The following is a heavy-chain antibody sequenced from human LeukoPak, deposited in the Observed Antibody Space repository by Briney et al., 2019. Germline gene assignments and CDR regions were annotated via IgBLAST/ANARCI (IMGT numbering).Heavy chain of an antibody. Sequence: PGGSLRLSCAASGFTFTNAWMSWVRQAPGTGLEWVGRSKSQTDGGTTDYAAPVKGRFTISRDDSKNTVYLQMNSLKTEETAIYYCTTLSYVGGYWGQGTLVTVSS. J-gene: IGHJ4*02. CDR2: SKSQTDGGTT. CDR1: GFTFTNAW. V-gene: IGHV3-15*01. D-gene: IGHD3-10*02. CDR3: TTLSYVGGY.